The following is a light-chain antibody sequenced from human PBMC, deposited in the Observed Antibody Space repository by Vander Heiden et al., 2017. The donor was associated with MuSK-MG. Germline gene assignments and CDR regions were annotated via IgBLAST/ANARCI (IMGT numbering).Light chain of an antibody. V-gene: IGKV3-20*01. CDR3: QQYCSSFT. J-gene: IGKJ2*01. CDR2: GAS. CDR1: QSVSSSY. Sequence: EIVLTQSPGTLSLSPGERATLSCRASQSVSSSYLAWYQQKPGQAPRLLIYGASSRATGIPDRFSGSGYGTDFTLTISRREPEDFAVYYCQQYCSSFTFGQGTKLEIK.